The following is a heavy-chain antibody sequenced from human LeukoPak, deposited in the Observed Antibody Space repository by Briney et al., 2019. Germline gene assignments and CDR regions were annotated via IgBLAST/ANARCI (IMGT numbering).Heavy chain of an antibody. D-gene: IGHD3-3*01. CDR1: GGSISSYY. V-gene: IGHV4-4*07. CDR3: ARDRGLRFLEWSPFDY. CDR2: IYTSGST. Sequence: PSETLSLTCTVSGGSISSYYWSWIRQPAGKGLEWIGRIYTSGSTNYNPSLKSRVTMSVDTSKNQFSLKLSSVTAADAAVYYCARDRGLRFLEWSPFDYWGQGTLVTVSS. J-gene: IGHJ4*02.